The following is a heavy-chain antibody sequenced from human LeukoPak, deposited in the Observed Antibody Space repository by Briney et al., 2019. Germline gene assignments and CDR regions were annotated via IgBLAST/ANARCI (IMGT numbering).Heavy chain of an antibody. D-gene: IGHD1-26*01. Sequence: SSQTLSLTCAVSGGSISSGGYSWSWIRQPPGKGLEWIGYIYHSGSTYYNPSLKSRVTISVDRSKNQFSLKLSSVTAADTAVYYCARTSIVGATWPTIDYWGQGTLVTVSS. V-gene: IGHV4-30-2*01. CDR3: ARTSIVGATWPTIDY. CDR2: IYHSGST. J-gene: IGHJ4*02. CDR1: GGSISSGGYS.